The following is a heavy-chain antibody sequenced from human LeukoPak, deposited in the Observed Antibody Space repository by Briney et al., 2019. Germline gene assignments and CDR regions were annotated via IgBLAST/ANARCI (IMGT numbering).Heavy chain of an antibody. J-gene: IGHJ4*02. CDR3: AKSAHGDYGEGFDY. D-gene: IGHD4-17*01. CDR1: GFTFSNFG. V-gene: IGHV3-23*01. CDR2: ISGSGGST. Sequence: PGGSLRLSCAVSGFTFSNFGMSWVRQSPGKGLEWVSLISGSGGSTNYADSVKGWFIISRDNSQNTLFLQMNSLRAEDTAIYYCAKSAHGDYGEGFDYWGQGTLVTVSS.